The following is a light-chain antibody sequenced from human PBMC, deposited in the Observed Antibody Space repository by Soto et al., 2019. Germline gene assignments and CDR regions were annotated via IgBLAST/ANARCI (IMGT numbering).Light chain of an antibody. CDR2: QAS. Sequence: DIQMTQSPSTLSATAGDRVTITCRASQSINSWLAWYQQKPGKAPKLLMSQASILESGVPSRFSGSGSGTEFTLTISSLQPDDFATYYCQQYKTYSWTFGQGTKVDIK. V-gene: IGKV1-5*03. J-gene: IGKJ1*01. CDR3: QQYKTYSWT. CDR1: QSINSW.